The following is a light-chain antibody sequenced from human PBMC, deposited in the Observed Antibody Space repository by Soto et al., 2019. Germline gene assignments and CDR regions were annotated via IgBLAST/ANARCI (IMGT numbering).Light chain of an antibody. V-gene: IGLV2-8*01. J-gene: IGLJ1*01. Sequence: QSALTQPPSASGSPGQSVTISCTGTSSDIGGSDYVSWYQQHPGKAPKLMIYDVNKRPAGVPHRFSGSKSGNTASLTVAGLQAEDEADYYCSSYAGSNNFCVFGTGTKVTVL. CDR2: DVN. CDR1: SSDIGGSDY. CDR3: SSYAGSNNFCV.